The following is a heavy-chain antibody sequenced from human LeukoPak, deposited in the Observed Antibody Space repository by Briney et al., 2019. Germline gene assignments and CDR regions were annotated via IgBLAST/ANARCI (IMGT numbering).Heavy chain of an antibody. CDR1: GGSFSGYY. D-gene: IGHD2-8*01. Sequence: SETLSLTCAVYGGSFSGYYWSWIRQPPGKRLEWIREINHSGSTNYNPSLKSRVTISVDTSKNQFSLKLSSVTAADTAVYYCARGQVYATYYYYYMDVWGKGTTVTVSS. CDR2: INHSGST. CDR3: ARGQVYATYYYYYMDV. V-gene: IGHV4-34*01. J-gene: IGHJ6*03.